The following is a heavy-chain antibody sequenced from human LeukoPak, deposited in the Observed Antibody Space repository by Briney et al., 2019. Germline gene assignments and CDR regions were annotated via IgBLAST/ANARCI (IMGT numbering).Heavy chain of an antibody. Sequence: GASVKVSCKASGYTFTGYYMHWVRQAPGQGLEWMGRTNPNSGGTNYAQKFQGRVTMTRDTSISTAYMELSRLRSDDTAVYYCARDRGDPPRYYYDSSGYYPAWGQGTLVTVSS. CDR2: TNPNSGGT. V-gene: IGHV1-2*06. CDR1: GYTFTGYY. D-gene: IGHD3-22*01. CDR3: ARDRGDPPRYYYDSSGYYPA. J-gene: IGHJ4*02.